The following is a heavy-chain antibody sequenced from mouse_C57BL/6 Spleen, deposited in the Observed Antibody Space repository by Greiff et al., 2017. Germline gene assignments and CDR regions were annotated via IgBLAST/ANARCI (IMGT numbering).Heavy chain of an antibody. CDR1: GYTFTGYW. J-gene: IGHJ1*03. CDR2: ILPGSGST. D-gene: IGHD1-1*01. V-gene: IGHV1-9*01. Sequence: QVQLKQSGAELMKPGASVKLSCKATGYTFTGYWIEWVKQRPGHGFEWSGEILPGSGSTNYNEKFKGKATFTADTTSNTSYMQLSSLTTEDSAIYYCARSSIYCGSTYWYFDVWGTGTTVTVSS. CDR3: ARSSIYCGSTYWYFDV.